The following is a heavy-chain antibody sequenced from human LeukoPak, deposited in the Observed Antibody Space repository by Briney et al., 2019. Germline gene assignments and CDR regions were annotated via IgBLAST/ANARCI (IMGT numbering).Heavy chain of an antibody. V-gene: IGHV3-23*01. CDR3: AKAGGVYSSSWYLYFDD. CDR2: ISGSGGST. CDR1: GFTFSSYA. J-gene: IGHJ4*02. Sequence: GGSLRLSCAASGFTFSSYAMNWVRQAPGKGLEWVSSISGSGGSTYYADSVKGRFTISRDNSKNSLYLQMNSLRAEDTAVYYCAKAGGVYSSSWYLYFDDWGQGTLVTVSS. D-gene: IGHD6-13*01.